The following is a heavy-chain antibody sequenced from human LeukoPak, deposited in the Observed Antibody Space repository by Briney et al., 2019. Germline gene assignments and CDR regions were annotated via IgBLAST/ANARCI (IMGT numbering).Heavy chain of an antibody. J-gene: IGHJ4*02. D-gene: IGHD4/OR15-4a*01. CDR1: GCTLSSYA. CDR3: AKHSRADPGAYQYYCDC. CDR2: ISDSGDST. Sequence: GVSLRLSCSASGCTLSSYAMSWVRQAPGKGLKGVSAISDSGDSTYYADSVKGRFTISRDNSKNTLYLQMNSLRAQEADVCYCAKHSRADPGAYQYYCDCLRQGTLGTDCS. V-gene: IGHV3-23*01.